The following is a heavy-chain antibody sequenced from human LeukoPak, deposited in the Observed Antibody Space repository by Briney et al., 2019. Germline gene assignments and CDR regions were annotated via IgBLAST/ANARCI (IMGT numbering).Heavy chain of an antibody. CDR2: MYIGGNT. D-gene: IGHD2-8*01. J-gene: IGHJ4*02. CDR1: GFSVSSSY. V-gene: IGHV3-66*02. Sequence: GGSLRLSCAASGFSVSSSYMAWVRQAPGKGLEWGSIMYIGGNTFHADSVKGRFTISRDNSKNTLYLQMNSLTAEDTAVYYCARGYCYNGSCPFAFDSWGQGTLVTVSS. CDR3: ARGYCYNGSCPFAFDS.